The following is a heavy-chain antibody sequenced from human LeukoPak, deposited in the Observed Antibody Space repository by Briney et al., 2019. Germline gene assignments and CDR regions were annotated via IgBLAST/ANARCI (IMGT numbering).Heavy chain of an antibody. CDR2: IHYSGNT. CDR3: ARLTAWNGYYDAFDI. V-gene: IGHV4-59*01. J-gene: IGHJ3*02. D-gene: IGHD3-3*01. CDR1: GGSITSYY. Sequence: SETLSLTCTVSGGSITSYYWSWIRQPPGKGLEWIGYIHYSGNTNYNSSLKSRVTISVDTSKNQFSLKLSSVTAADTAVYYCARLTAWNGYYDAFDIWGPGTMVTVSS.